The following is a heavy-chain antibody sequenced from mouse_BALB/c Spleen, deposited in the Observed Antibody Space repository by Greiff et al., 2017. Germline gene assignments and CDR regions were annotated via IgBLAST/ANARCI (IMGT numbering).Heavy chain of an antibody. CDR1: GYTFTDYA. J-gene: IGHJ4*01. Sequence: QVQLKQSGPELVRPGVSVKISCKGSGYTFTDYAMHWVKQSHAKSLEWIGVISTYSGNTNYNQKFKGKATMTVDKSSSTAYMELARLTSEDSAIYYCARSNYGSSFPYYAMDYWGQGTSVTVSS. CDR3: ARSNYGSSFPYYAMDY. D-gene: IGHD1-1*01. V-gene: IGHV1-67*01. CDR2: ISTYSGNT.